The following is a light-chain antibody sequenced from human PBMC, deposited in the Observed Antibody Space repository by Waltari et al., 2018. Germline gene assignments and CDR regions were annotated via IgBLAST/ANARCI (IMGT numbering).Light chain of an antibody. V-gene: IGKV4-1*01. J-gene: IGKJ4*01. CDR3: QQYHSPPQT. CDR2: WAS. CDR1: QSVLYTTNNKNY. Sequence: DIVMTQSPDSLAVSLGERATTHCKSSQSVLYTTNNKNYLAWYQQKPGQPPKLLIYWASTRESGVPDRFSGSGSGTNFTLTISSLQAEDVAVYYCQQYHSPPQTFGGGTKVEIK.